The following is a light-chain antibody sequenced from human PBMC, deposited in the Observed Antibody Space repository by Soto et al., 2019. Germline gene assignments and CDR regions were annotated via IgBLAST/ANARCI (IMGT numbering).Light chain of an antibody. CDR2: EVS. CDR3: SSKTSTITYV. V-gene: IGLV2-14*01. J-gene: IGLJ1*01. CDR1: SSDVGGFNY. Sequence: SVLTQPASVSGSPGQSITISCTGTSSDVGGFNYVSWYQHHPGKAPKLMIYEVSNRPSGASNRFSGSKSGNTASLTISGLQAEDEADYYCSSKTSTITYVFGTGTKVTVL.